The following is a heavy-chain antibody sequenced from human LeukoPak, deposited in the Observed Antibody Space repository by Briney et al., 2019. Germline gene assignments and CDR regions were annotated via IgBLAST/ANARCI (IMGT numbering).Heavy chain of an antibody. J-gene: IGHJ4*02. V-gene: IGHV1-18*01. CDR2: ISAYNGNT. D-gene: IGHD5-18*01. CDR1: GYTFTSYG. CDR3: ARDVDSYGSFDY. Sequence: ASVKVSCKASGYTFTSYGISWVRQAPGQGLEWMGWISAYNGNTNYAQKLQGRVTMTTDTSTSTAYMELSSLRSEDTAVYYCARDVDSYGSFDYWGQGTLVTVSS.